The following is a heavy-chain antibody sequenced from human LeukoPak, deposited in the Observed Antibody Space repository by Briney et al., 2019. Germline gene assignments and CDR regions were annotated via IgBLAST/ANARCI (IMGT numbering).Heavy chain of an antibody. V-gene: IGHV4-34*01. CDR1: GGSFSGYY. CDR3: ARGMTNYDFWSGYYSQYYYMDV. Sequence: SETLSLTCAVYGGSFSGYYWSWIRQPPGKGLEWIGEINHSGSTNYNPSLKSRVTISVDTSKNQFSLKLSSVTAADTAVYYCARGMTNYDFWSGYYSQYYYMDVWGKGTTVIVSS. CDR2: INHSGST. D-gene: IGHD3-3*01. J-gene: IGHJ6*03.